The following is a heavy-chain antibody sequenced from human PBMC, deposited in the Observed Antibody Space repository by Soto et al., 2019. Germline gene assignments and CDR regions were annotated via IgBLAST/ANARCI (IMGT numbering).Heavy chain of an antibody. CDR1: AFSFSNFW. CDR2: INRDGTEK. Sequence: WGSLLFPCAPSAFSFSNFWMTWVRQVPGKGLEWVANINRDGTEKYHADSVKGRFTISRDNAKNSLHLQMNNLRAEDTALYYCARERDTYIGFDPWGQGTMFTVSS. J-gene: IGHJ5*02. V-gene: IGHV3-7*01. CDR3: ARERDTYIGFDP. D-gene: IGHD2-2*02.